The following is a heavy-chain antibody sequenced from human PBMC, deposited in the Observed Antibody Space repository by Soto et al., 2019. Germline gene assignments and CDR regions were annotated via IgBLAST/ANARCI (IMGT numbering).Heavy chain of an antibody. J-gene: IGHJ4*02. V-gene: IGHV1-18*01. CDR2: ISAHNGNT. CDR1: GYAFTTYG. D-gene: IGHD1-1*01. CDR3: ARGRYGDY. Sequence: QVHLVQSGAEVKKPGASVKVSCQGSGYAFTTYGITWVRQAPGQGLEWMGWISAHNGNTNYAQKPQGRVTVTRDTSTSTAYMELRSRRYDDTAVYYCARGRYGDYWGQGALVTVSS.